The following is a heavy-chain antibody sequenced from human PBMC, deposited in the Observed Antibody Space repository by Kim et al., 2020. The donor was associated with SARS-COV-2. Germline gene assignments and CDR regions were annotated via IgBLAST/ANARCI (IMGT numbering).Heavy chain of an antibody. V-gene: IGHV4-39*01. J-gene: IGHJ6*02. Sequence: SETLSLTCTVSGGSISSSSYYWGWIRQPPGKGLEWIGSIYYSGSTYYNPSLKSRVTISVDTSKNQFSLKLSSVTAADTAVYYCAMGDGMDVWGQGTTVTVSS. CDR1: GGSISSSSYY. CDR3: AMGDGMDV. CDR2: IYYSGST.